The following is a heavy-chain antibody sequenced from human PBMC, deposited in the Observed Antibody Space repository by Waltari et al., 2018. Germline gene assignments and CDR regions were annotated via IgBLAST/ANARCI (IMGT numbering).Heavy chain of an antibody. V-gene: IGHV3-30-3*01. CDR3: ARADNIAAAGMWPY. CDR2: ISYDGSNN. Sequence: QVQLVESGGGVVQPGRSLRLSCAASGFTFSSYAMHWVRQAPGKVLEGVAVISYDGSNNYYADSVKGRFTISRDNSKNTLYLQMNSLRAEDTAVYYCARADNIAAAGMWPYWGQGTLVTVSS. J-gene: IGHJ4*02. CDR1: GFTFSSYA. D-gene: IGHD6-13*01.